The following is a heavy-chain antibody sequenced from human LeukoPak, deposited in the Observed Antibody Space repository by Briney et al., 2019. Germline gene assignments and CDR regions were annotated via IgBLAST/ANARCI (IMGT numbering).Heavy chain of an antibody. CDR1: GYTLTELS. V-gene: IGHV1-24*01. CDR2: FDPEDGET. J-gene: IGHJ3*02. CDR3: ATDPTVIDGWAFDI. Sequence: ASVKVSCKVSGYTLTELSMHWVRQAPGKGLEWMGGFDPEDGETIYAQKFQGRVIMTEDTSTDTAYMELSSLRSEDTAVYYCATDPTVIDGWAFDIWGQGTMVTVSS. D-gene: IGHD4-17*01.